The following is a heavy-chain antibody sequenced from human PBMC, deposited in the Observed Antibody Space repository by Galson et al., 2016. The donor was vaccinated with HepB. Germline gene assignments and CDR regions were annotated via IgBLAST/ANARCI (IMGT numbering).Heavy chain of an antibody. D-gene: IGHD3-3*01. Sequence: SLRLSCPASGFTFGASTMHWVRQASGTGLEWVGRIRGKTHNYATSYAASVRGRFTISRDDSNTTTSLQMNSLETEETAVYYCTTGPSFYLFLYPRDYWGQGTLVTVSS. V-gene: IGHV3-73*01. CDR2: IRGKTHNYAT. CDR1: GFTFGAST. J-gene: IGHJ4*02. CDR3: TTGPSFYLFLYPRDY.